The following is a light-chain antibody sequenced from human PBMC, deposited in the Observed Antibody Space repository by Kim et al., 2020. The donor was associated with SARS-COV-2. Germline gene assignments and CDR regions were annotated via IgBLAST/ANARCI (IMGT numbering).Light chain of an antibody. CDR1: NIGSKS. J-gene: IGLJ2*01. Sequence: PGKTAKMTCGGNNIGSKSVHWYQQKPGQAPVLVIYYDSGRPSGIPERFSGSNSGNTATLTISRVEAGDEADYYCQVWDSSSDHRRVFGGGTQLTVL. V-gene: IGLV3-21*04. CDR2: YDS. CDR3: QVWDSSSDHRRV.